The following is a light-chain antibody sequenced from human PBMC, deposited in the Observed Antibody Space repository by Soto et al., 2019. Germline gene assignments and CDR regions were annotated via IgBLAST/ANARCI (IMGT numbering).Light chain of an antibody. CDR1: SSDVGSYSL. V-gene: IGLV2-23*01. CDR2: EDI. CDR3: YTYAGGSTYL. Sequence: QSVLTQPAPVSGSPGQSITISCTGTSSDVGSYSLLSWYQHHPGKAPKLIIYEDIKGPSGVSNRFSGSKSGNTASLRISGLQAEDEADYYCYTYAGGSTYLFGTGTKLTVL. J-gene: IGLJ1*01.